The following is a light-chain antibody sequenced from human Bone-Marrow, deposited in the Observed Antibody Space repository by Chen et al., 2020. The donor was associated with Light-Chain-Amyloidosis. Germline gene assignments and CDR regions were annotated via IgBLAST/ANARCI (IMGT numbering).Light chain of an antibody. CDR2: LGS. CDR1: HSLLHSSGNNY. V-gene: IGKV2-28*01. CDR3: MQSLRPTFT. Sequence: DIVLTQSPLSLSVSPGEPASISCRSSHSLLHSSGNNYLDWYLQKPGRSPQLLLYLGSHRPSGVPERISASADTFSGSESGTAFTLKISRVEAEDVGIYYCMQSLRPTFTFGPGTKVEIK. J-gene: IGKJ3*01.